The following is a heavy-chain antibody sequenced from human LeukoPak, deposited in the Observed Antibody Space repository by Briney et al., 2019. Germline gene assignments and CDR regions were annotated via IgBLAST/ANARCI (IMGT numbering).Heavy chain of an antibody. J-gene: IGHJ6*02. CDR2: IYYSGST. D-gene: IGHD3-3*01. CDR1: GGSISSYY. V-gene: IGHV4-59*01. Sequence: PSETLSLTCTVSGGSISSYYWSWIRQPPGKGLEWIGYIYYSGSTNYNPSLKSRVTISVDTSKNQFSLKLSSVTAADTAVYYCARAKLEWLLPYYYGMDVWGQGTTVTVSS. CDR3: ARAKLEWLLPYYYGMDV.